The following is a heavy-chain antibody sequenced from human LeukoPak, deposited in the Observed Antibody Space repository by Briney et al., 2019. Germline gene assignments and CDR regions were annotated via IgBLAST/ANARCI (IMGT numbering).Heavy chain of an antibody. V-gene: IGHV4-4*07. CDR2: IYASGSI. CDR1: GASVTNFY. J-gene: IGHJ6*03. D-gene: IGHD2-15*01. Sequence: SETLSLTCSVSGASVTNFYWTWIRQPAGKGLEYIGRIYASGSIDYNPSLKSRVTLPVDSSNNQFSLNLTSVTAADTALYYCAGSARFNDFYMDVWGKGTSDSVS. CDR3: AGSARFNDFYMDV.